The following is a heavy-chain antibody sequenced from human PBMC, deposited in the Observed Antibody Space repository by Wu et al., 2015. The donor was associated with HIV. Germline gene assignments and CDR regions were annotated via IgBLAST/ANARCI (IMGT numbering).Heavy chain of an antibody. J-gene: IGHJ4*01. Sequence: QVQLVQSGAEVKKPGASLRVSCKASGYTFTDCYLHWVRQASGQGLEWMGSDTDYAPKFQGRLTITRDTSLSVAYMDLRTLTSEDTAIYYCVRVEGFGSNEAFDYWGRGTRGHRLL. CDR1: GYTFTDCY. CDR3: VRVEGFGSNEAFDY. CDR2: SDT. D-gene: IGHD3-3*01. V-gene: IGHV1-8*03.